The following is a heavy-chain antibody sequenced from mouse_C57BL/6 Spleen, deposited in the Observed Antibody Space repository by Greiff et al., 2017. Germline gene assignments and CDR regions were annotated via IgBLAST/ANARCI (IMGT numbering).Heavy chain of an antibody. J-gene: IGHJ2*01. Sequence: EVQLQQSGPELVKPGASVKISCKASGYSFTGYYMNWVKQSPEKSLEWIGEINPSTGGTTYNQKFKAKATLTVDKSSSTAYMQLKSLTSEDSAVYYCARGYGSSYWYFDYWGQGTTLTVAS. V-gene: IGHV1-42*01. CDR1: GYSFTGYY. CDR3: ARGYGSSYWYFDY. D-gene: IGHD1-1*01. CDR2: INPSTGGT.